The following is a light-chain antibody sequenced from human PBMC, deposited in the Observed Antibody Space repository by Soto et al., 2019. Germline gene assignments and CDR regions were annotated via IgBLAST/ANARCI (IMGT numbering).Light chain of an antibody. J-gene: IGLJ1*01. CDR1: SSDCVSYNV. CDR3: CSYTGSSTRYV. Sequence: QSDLTQPASVSGSPGRSITSSCTGTSSDCVSYNVVSWYQQYPGKAPKLMIYEATKRPSGVSNRFSGSKSDNTASLTISGLQAEDEAHYYCCSYTGSSTRYVFGPGTKVTVL. CDR2: EAT. V-gene: IGLV2-23*01.